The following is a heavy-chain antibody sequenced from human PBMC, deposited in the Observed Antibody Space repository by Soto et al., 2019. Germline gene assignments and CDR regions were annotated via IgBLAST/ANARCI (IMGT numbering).Heavy chain of an antibody. Sequence: QVHLQESGPGLVKPSGTLSLTCAVSGDSVTRSNWWSWVRQSPGKGLEWIGEIYHSGNTRYNPSLKSRVTISVDKSKNQFSLKLTSVTAADTAVYYCATSGWNEDFYYYYGMDVWGQGTTVTVSS. D-gene: IGHD6-19*01. V-gene: IGHV4-4*02. CDR1: GDSVTRSNW. CDR2: IYHSGNT. J-gene: IGHJ6*02. CDR3: ATSGWNEDFYYYYGMDV.